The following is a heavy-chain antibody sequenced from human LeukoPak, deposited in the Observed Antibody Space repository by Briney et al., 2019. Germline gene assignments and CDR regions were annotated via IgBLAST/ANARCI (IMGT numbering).Heavy chain of an antibody. CDR2: INPTGDGT. Sequence: ASVKVSRKASGNTFTDDYIHWVRQAPGQGLEWMGSINPTGDGTHYVQKFQGRITMTRDTSITTAYMELSSLRSDDTAVYYCARDPSEDIVAYFDYWGQGTLVTVSS. D-gene: IGHD5-12*01. CDR3: ARDPSEDIVAYFDY. J-gene: IGHJ4*02. V-gene: IGHV1-2*02. CDR1: GNTFTDDY.